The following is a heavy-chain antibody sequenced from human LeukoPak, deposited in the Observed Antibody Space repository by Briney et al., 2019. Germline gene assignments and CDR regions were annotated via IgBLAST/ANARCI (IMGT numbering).Heavy chain of an antibody. V-gene: IGHV4-34*01. J-gene: IGHJ6*03. Sequence: SETLSLPCAVYGGSFSGYYWSWIRQPPGKGLEWIGEINHSGSTNYNPSLKSRVTISVDTSKNQFSLKLSSVTAADTAVYYCARGRYYYGSGPYMDVWGKGTTVTVSS. CDR3: ARGRYYYGSGPYMDV. CDR2: INHSGST. CDR1: GGSFSGYY. D-gene: IGHD3-10*01.